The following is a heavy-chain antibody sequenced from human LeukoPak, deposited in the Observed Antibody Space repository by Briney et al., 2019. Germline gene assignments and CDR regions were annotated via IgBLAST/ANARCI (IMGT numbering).Heavy chain of an antibody. V-gene: IGHV4-34*01. D-gene: IGHD5-12*01. CDR2: INHSGST. CDR3: ARHGVGYDYYYYYYMDV. CDR1: GGSFSGYY. J-gene: IGHJ6*03. Sequence: SETLSLTCAVYGGSFSGYYWSWIRQPPGKGLEWIGEINHSGSTNYNPSLKSRVTISVDTSKDQFSLKLSSVTAADTAVYYCARHGVGYDYYYYYYMDVWGKGTTVTISS.